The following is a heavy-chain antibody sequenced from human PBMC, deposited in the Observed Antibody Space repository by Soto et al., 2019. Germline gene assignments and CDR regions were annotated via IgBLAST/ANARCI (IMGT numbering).Heavy chain of an antibody. D-gene: IGHD3-10*01. CDR3: ARVFRVRGVIQAAFDY. Sequence: PSETLSLTCTVSGGSISSSNWWSWVRQPPGKGLEWIGEIYHSGSTNYNPSLKSRVTISVDKSKNQFSLKLSSVTAADTAVYNCARVFRVRGVIQAAFDYWGQGTLVTVSS. CDR1: GGSISSSNW. CDR2: IYHSGST. V-gene: IGHV4-4*02. J-gene: IGHJ4*02.